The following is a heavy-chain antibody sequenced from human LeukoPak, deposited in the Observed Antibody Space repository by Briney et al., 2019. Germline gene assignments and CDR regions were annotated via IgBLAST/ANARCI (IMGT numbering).Heavy chain of an antibody. CDR1: GFTFSSYW. V-gene: IGHV3-7*03. Sequence: GGSLRLSCAASGFTFSSYWMSWVRQAPGKGLEWVANIKQDGSEKYYVDSVKGRFIISRENAKNSLYLQMNSLRAEDTALYYCAKDIRATSVAGTSGFDLWGQGTLVTVSS. D-gene: IGHD6-19*01. CDR3: AKDIRATSVAGTSGFDL. J-gene: IGHJ4*02. CDR2: IKQDGSEK.